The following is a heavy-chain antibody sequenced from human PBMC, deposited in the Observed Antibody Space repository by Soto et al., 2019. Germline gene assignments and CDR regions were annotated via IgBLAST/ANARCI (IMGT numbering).Heavy chain of an antibody. CDR3: PPAAPPPPSVYYGLDL. CDR2: ITGTGGAT. CDR1: TFTFKKYV. V-gene: IGHV3-23*01. Sequence: EMQLLESGGGLVRPGGSLRLSCAASTFTFKKYVMSWVRQSPGKGLEWVSAITGTGGATYYAESVKGRFTVSRDNSNNTPFLQMNTLICEDTAVYFCPPAAPPPPSVYYGLDLWGQGTTVTVS. J-gene: IGHJ6*02.